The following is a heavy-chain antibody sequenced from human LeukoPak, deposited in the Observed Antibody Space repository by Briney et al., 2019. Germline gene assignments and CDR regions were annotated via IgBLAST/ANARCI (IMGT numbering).Heavy chain of an antibody. V-gene: IGHV3-30-3*01. D-gene: IGHD2-2*01. J-gene: IGHJ5*02. CDR3: ARDPRKYQLLTNWFDP. CDR1: GFTFSSYA. CDR2: ISYDGSNK. Sequence: QSGGSLRLSCAASGFTFSSYAMHWVRQAPGKGLEWVAVISYDGSNKYYADSVKGRFTISRDNPNNMVYLQMNSLRAEDTAVYYCARDPRKYQLLTNWFDPWGQGTLVTVSS.